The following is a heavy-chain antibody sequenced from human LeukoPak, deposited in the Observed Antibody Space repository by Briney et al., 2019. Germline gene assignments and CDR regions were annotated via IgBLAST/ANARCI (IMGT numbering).Heavy chain of an antibody. CDR1: GYTFTGYY. CDR3: ARSPSDIVVVPDH. CDR2: INPNSGGT. Sequence: ASVKVSCKASGYTFTGYYMHWVRQAPGQGLEWMGWINPNSGGTNYAQKFQGRVTMTRDTSISTAYMELSRLRSDDTAVYYCARSPSDIVVVPDHWGQGTLVTVSS. V-gene: IGHV1-2*02. D-gene: IGHD2-2*01. J-gene: IGHJ4*02.